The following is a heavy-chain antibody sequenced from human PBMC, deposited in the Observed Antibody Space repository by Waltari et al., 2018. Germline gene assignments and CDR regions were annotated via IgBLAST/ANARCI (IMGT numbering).Heavy chain of an antibody. CDR1: GFTFSSSG. CDR3: AKPPYDAFDY. J-gene: IGHJ4*02. V-gene: IGHV3-30*02. D-gene: IGHD3-3*01. CDR2: IRYDGSNK. Sequence: QVQLVESGGGVVQPGGSLRLSCAASGFTFSSSGMHWVRQAPGKGLEWVEFIRYDGSNKYYADSGKGRFTISRDNSKNTLYLQMNSLRAEDTAVYYCAKPPYDAFDYWGQGTLVTVSS.